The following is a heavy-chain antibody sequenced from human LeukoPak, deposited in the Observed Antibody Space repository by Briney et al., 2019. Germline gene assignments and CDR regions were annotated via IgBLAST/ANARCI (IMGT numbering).Heavy chain of an antibody. J-gene: IGHJ4*02. Sequence: ASVKVSCKASGYTFTSYYIHWVGQAPGQGLWWMGIINPSGGSTSYAQKFQGRVTMTRDMSTSTVYMELSSLRSKDTAVYYCASGYCSSTSCSVWGFDYWGQGTLVTVSS. CDR2: INPSGGST. CDR1: GYTFTSYY. D-gene: IGHD2-2*01. V-gene: IGHV1-46*01. CDR3: ASGYCSSTSCSVWGFDY.